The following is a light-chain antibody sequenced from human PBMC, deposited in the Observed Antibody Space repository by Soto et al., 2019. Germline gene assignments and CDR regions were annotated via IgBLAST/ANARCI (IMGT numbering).Light chain of an antibody. CDR3: AAWDDSLNAHYV. J-gene: IGLJ1*01. Sequence: QSVLTQPPSASGTPGQRVTISCSGSSSNIGRNTVNWYQQLPGTAPKLLIHSNNQRPSGVPDRFSGSKSGTSASLAISGLQSEDEADYYCAAWDDSLNAHYVFGTGTKLTVL. CDR2: SNN. CDR1: SSNIGRNT. V-gene: IGLV1-44*01.